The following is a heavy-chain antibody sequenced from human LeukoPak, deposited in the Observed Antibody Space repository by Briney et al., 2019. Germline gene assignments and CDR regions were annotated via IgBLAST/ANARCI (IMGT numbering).Heavy chain of an antibody. J-gene: IGHJ4*02. V-gene: IGHV2-5*02. CDR1: GFSLSTSGVG. D-gene: IGHD3-22*01. CDR2: IYWDDDK. Sequence: SGPTLVNPTQTLTLTCTFSGFSLSTSGVGVGWIRQPPGKALEWLALIYWDDDKRYSPSLKSRLTITKDTSKNQVVLTMTNMDPVDTATYYCAHSLYYYDSSGYYPLYYFDYWGQGTLVTVSS. CDR3: AHSLYYYDSSGYYPLYYFDY.